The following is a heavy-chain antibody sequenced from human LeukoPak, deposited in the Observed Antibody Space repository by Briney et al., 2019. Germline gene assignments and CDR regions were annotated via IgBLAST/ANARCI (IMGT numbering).Heavy chain of an antibody. CDR1: GGSVSSGSYY. J-gene: IGHJ4*02. CDR3: AREDIVATIADY. CDR2: IYYSGST. Sequence: SETLSLTCTVSGGSVSSGSYYWSWIRQPPGKGLEGIGYIYYSGSTNYNPSLKSRVTISVDTSKNQFSLKLSSVTAADTAVYYCAREDIVATIADYSGQGTLVTVSS. D-gene: IGHD5-12*01. V-gene: IGHV4-61*01.